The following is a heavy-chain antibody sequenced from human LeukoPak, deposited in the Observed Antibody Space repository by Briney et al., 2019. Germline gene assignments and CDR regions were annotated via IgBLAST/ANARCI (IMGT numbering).Heavy chain of an antibody. CDR3: ARDRSWEFDY. CDR1: GYTFSDYY. V-gene: IGHV1-2*02. CDR2: INPKGGGT. D-gene: IGHD1-26*01. J-gene: IGHJ4*02. Sequence: ASVKVSCKTSGYTFSDYYMYWVRQAPGQGLEWMGWINPKGGGTNYAQKFRGRLSVTRDMSSGTVFMELRGLTSDDTAVYYCARDRSWEFDYWGQGTLVTVSS.